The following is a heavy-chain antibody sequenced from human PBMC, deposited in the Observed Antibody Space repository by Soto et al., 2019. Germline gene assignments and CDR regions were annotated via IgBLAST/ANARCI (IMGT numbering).Heavy chain of an antibody. CDR1: GFTFSSYG. CDR2: IYTGGTT. CDR3: ERDHTPTRFLETYGMDV. Sequence: GGSMRLSCGAAGFTFSSYGMHWVRQAPGKGLEWVSAIYTGGTTYYADSVKARFTISSDNSKNKPYLQMNNLRAEDTDVYYCERDHTPTRFLETYGMDVWGQGTTVTGSS. J-gene: IGHJ6*02. V-gene: IGHV3-NL1*01. D-gene: IGHD3-3*01.